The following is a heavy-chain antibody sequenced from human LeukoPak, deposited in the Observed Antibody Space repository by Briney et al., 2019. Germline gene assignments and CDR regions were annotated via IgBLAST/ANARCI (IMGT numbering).Heavy chain of an antibody. CDR2: IYPGDSET. CDR1: GYTFSNSI. J-gene: IGHJ4*02. CDR3: ARLPAASVMRGDY. D-gene: IGHD3-16*01. V-gene: IGHV5-51*01. Sequence: GESLKISCKGSGYTFSNSIIGWVRQMPGKGLEWMGIIYPGDSETRYSPSFQGQVTISADKSISTAYLQWSSLRASDTAMYYCARLPAASVMRGDYWGQGTLVTVSS.